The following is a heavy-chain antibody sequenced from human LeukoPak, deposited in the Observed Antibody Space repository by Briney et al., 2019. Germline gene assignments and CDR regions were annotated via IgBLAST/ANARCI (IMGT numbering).Heavy chain of an antibody. V-gene: IGHV3-11*04. Sequence: GGSLRLSCAASGFTFSDYYMSWIRQAPGKGLEWVSYISSSGSTISYADSVKGRFTISRDNAKNSLYLQMNSLRAEDTAVYYCARDCPLTVAPLCIFDYWGQGTLVTVSS. D-gene: IGHD2-2*01. CDR3: ARDCPLTVAPLCIFDY. J-gene: IGHJ4*02. CDR1: GFTFSDYY. CDR2: ISSSGSTI.